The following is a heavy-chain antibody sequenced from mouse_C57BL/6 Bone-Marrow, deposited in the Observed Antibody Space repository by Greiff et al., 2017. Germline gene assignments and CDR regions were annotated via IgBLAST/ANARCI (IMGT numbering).Heavy chain of an antibody. CDR2: IWSGGST. CDR1: GFSLTSYG. V-gene: IGHV2-2*01. D-gene: IGHD1-1*01. J-gene: IGHJ4*01. CDR3: ARNSHYYGSSYYAMDY. Sequence: VQGVESGPGLVQPSQSLSITCTVSGFSLTSYGVHWVRQSPGKGLEWLGVIWSGGSTDYNAAFISRLSISKDNSKSQVFFKMNSLQADDTAIYYCARNSHYYGSSYYAMDYWGQGTSVTVSS.